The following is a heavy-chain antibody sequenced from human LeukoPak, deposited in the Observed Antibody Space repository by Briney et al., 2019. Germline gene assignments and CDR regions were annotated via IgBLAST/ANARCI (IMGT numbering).Heavy chain of an antibody. CDR2: IKQDGSEK. CDR1: GVTFSGYS. D-gene: IGHD2-15*01. J-gene: IGHJ6*02. Sequence: GGSLRLSCAASGVTFSGYSMNWVRQAPGKGLEWVANIKQDGSEKYYVDSVKGRFTISRDNAKNSLYLQMNSLRAEDTAVYYCAREGRVGYCSGGSCPLGMDVWGQGTTVTVSS. V-gene: IGHV3-7*01. CDR3: AREGRVGYCSGGSCPLGMDV.